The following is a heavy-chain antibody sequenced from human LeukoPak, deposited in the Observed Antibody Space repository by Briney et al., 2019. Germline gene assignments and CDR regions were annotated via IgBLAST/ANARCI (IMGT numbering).Heavy chain of an antibody. CDR1: GGTFSSYA. J-gene: IGHJ3*02. D-gene: IGHD2-2*01. Sequence: GASVKVSCKASGGTFSSYAISWVRQAPGQGLEWMGGIIPIFGTANYAQKFQGRVTITADESTSTAYMELSSLRSEVTAVYYCARADIVVVPAAGGAAFDIWGQGTMVTVSS. V-gene: IGHV1-69*13. CDR2: IIPIFGTA. CDR3: ARADIVVVPAAGGAAFDI.